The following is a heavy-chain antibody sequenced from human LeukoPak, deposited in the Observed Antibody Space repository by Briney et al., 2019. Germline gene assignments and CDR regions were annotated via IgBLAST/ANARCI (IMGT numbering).Heavy chain of an antibody. D-gene: IGHD1-26*01. V-gene: IGHV3-21*01. J-gene: IGHJ4*02. CDR2: ISSSSSYI. Sequence: GGSLRLSCAASGFTFSNYSMNWVRQAPGKGLEWVSSISSSSSYIYYADSVKGRFTISRDNAKNSLYLQMNSLRAEDTAVYYCAIVGATTPDYWGQGTLVTVSS. CDR3: AIVGATTPDY. CDR1: GFTFSNYS.